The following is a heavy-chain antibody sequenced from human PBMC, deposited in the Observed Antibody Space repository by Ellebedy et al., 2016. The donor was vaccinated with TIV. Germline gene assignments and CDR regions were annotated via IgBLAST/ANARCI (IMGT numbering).Heavy chain of an antibody. D-gene: IGHD6-19*01. J-gene: IGHJ4*02. CDR2: IKADGSGI. Sequence: GGSLRLSCAASGFSFGSYWMLWVRQPPGKGLEWVSRIKADGSGITYADSVRGRFTISRDSAKNSLYLQMNTLGGEDTAVYYCSTVQWYRSEYWGQGTLVTVSS. CDR1: GFSFGSYW. CDR3: STVQWYRSEY. V-gene: IGHV3-74*03.